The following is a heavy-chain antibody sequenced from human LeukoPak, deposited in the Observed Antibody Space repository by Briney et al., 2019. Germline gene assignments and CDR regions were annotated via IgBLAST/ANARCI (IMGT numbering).Heavy chain of an antibody. CDR3: ARGYGDFRVEGRYFYS. Sequence: SETLSLTCTVSGGSISSGSYYWGWIRQPPGKGLEWIGNIYHSGSTYYNPSLKSRVTISVDTSKNQFSLKLSSVTAADTAVYYCARGYGDFRVEGRYFYSWGQGTLVTVSS. J-gene: IGHJ4*02. V-gene: IGHV4-39*01. CDR1: GGSISSGSYY. CDR2: IYHSGST. D-gene: IGHD4-17*01.